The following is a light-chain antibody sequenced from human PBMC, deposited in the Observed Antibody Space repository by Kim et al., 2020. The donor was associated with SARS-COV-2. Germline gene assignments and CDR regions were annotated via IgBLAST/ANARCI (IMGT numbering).Light chain of an antibody. CDR3: QQYHSYPPT. CDR2: GAS. J-gene: IGKJ4*01. V-gene: IGKV1-16*02. Sequence: DIQMTQSPSSLSASVGDKVNITCRASQDINNYLAWFQQNPGKAPKPLISGASTLQSGVPSKFSGSGSGTHFTLTISSLQPEDSGSYHCQQYHSYPPTFGGGTKLEI. CDR1: QDINNY.